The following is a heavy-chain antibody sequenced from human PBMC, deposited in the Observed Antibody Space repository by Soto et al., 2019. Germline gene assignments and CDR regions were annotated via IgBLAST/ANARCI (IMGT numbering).Heavy chain of an antibody. J-gene: IGHJ3*02. CDR1: GFTFSGFG. D-gene: IGHD4-17*01. CDR2: IWYDGSKK. Sequence: QVQLVESGGGVVQPGTSLRLSCEASGFTFSGFGMHWVRQAPGKGLEGVAVIWYDGSKKYYAACMKGRFTISRDNSKNALYLQMNSLRAEDTAVYYCARGRGGSYGGNSAHFDIWGQGTLVTVSS. V-gene: IGHV3-33*01. CDR3: ARGRGGSYGGNSAHFDI.